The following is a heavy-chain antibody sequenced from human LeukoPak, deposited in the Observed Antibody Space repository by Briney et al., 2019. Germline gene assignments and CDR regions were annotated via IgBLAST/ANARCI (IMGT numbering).Heavy chain of an antibody. J-gene: IGHJ4*02. Sequence: GGSLRLSCAASGFTFSSYSMNWVRQAPGKGLEWVGRIKSKTDGGTTDYAAPVKGRFTISRDDSKNTLYLQMNSLKTEDTAVYYCTTETHQDIVVVVALFDYWGQGTLVTVSS. V-gene: IGHV3-15*01. CDR2: IKSKTDGGTT. D-gene: IGHD2-15*01. CDR3: TTETHQDIVVVVALFDY. CDR1: GFTFSSYS.